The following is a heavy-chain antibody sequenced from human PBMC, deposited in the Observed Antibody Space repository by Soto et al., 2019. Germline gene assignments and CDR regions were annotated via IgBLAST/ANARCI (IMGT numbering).Heavy chain of an antibody. V-gene: IGHV4-31*03. D-gene: IGHD3-22*01. CDR2: IYYSGST. CDR3: ARTPYYYDSSGYYPTYYFDY. Sequence: SETLSLTCTVSGGSISSGGYYWSWIRQHPGKGLEWIGYIYYSGSTYYNPSLKSRVTISVDTSKNQFSLKLSSVTAADTAVYYCARTPYYYDSSGYYPTYYFDYWGQGTLVTVSS. J-gene: IGHJ4*02. CDR1: GGSISSGGYY.